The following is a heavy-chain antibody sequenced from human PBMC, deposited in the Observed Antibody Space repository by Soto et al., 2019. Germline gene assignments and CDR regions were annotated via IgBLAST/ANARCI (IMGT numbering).Heavy chain of an antibody. D-gene: IGHD4-17*01. CDR1: GYTFTSHD. J-gene: IGHJ4*02. Sequence: QVQLVQSGAEVKKSGASVKVSCKASGYTFTSHDINWVRQATGQGLEWMGWMNPNSGNTGYAQKFPGRVTMTRNTSMSTAYMELSSLRSEDTAVYYCARWDYGYYARFDYWGQGTLVTVSS. V-gene: IGHV1-8*01. CDR2: MNPNSGNT. CDR3: ARWDYGYYARFDY.